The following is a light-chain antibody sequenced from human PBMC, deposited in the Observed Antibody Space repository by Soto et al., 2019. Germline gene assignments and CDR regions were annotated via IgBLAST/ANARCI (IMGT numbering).Light chain of an antibody. CDR1: QSVYSDF. CDR2: GAS. Sequence: IVLTQSPGTLSLSPGERATLSCRASQSVYSDFLAWYQQKPGQAPRLLIYGASSRATGIPDRFSGSGSGTDFTLTISRLEPEDFAVYYCQQYGSSPLTFDGGTKVEIK. CDR3: QQYGSSPLT. V-gene: IGKV3-20*01. J-gene: IGKJ4*01.